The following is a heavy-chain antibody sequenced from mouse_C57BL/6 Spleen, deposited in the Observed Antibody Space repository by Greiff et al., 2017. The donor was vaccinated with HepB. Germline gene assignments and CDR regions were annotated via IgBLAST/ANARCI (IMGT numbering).Heavy chain of an antibody. Sequence: DVMLVESGGGLVKPGGSLKLSCAASGFTFSSYAMSWVRQTPEKRLEWVATISDGCSYTYYPDNVKGRFTISRDNAKNNLYLQMSHLKSDDKAMYYCARERSSGYLFAYWGQGTLVTVSA. D-gene: IGHD3-2*02. CDR3: ARERSSGYLFAY. CDR2: ISDGCSYT. V-gene: IGHV5-4*01. CDR1: GFTFSSYA. J-gene: IGHJ3*01.